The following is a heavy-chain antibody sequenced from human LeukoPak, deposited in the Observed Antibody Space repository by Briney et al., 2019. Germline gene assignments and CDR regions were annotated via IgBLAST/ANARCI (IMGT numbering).Heavy chain of an antibody. CDR3: AKDQGPGYGSGSFSSDY. D-gene: IGHD3-10*01. J-gene: IGHJ4*02. Sequence: GGSLRLSCAASGFTFSSYAMSWVRQAPGKGLEWVSGISGSASSTNYADSVEGRFTISRDNSKNEVYLQMNSLRAEDTAVYYCAKDQGPGYGSGSFSSDYWGQGTLVTVSS. V-gene: IGHV3-23*01. CDR2: ISGSASST. CDR1: GFTFSSYA.